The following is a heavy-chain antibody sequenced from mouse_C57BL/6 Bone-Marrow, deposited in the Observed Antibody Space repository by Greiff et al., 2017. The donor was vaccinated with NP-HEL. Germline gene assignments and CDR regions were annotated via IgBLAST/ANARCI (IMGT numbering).Heavy chain of an antibody. CDR2: IRLKADNYAT. Sequence: EVMLVESGGGLVQPGGSMKLSCGASGFTFSNYWMNWVRQSPEKGLEWVAQIRLKADNYATHYAESVKGRFTISRDDAKSSVYLQMNNLRAEDTGIYYCTLGRGYFDYWGQGTTLTVSS. D-gene: IGHD4-1*01. CDR1: GFTFSNYW. J-gene: IGHJ2*01. V-gene: IGHV6-3*01. CDR3: TLGRGYFDY.